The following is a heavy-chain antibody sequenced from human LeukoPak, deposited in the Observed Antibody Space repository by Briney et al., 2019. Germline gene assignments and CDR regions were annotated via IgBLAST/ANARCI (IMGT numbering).Heavy chain of an antibody. Sequence: GGSLRLSCAASGFTFSSYSMTWVRQAPGKGLEWVSSISSSSSYIYYADSVKGRFTISRDNAKNSLYLQMNSLRAEDTAVYYCASSGYGGNPGSSGNWFDPWGQGTLVTVSS. D-gene: IGHD4-23*01. V-gene: IGHV3-21*01. CDR2: ISSSSSYI. J-gene: IGHJ5*02. CDR1: GFTFSSYS. CDR3: ASSGYGGNPGSSGNWFDP.